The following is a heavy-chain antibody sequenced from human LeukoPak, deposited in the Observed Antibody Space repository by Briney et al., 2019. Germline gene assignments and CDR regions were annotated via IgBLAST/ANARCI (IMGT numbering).Heavy chain of an antibody. D-gene: IGHD2-15*01. CDR3: ARSPDCSGGSCYPDLTY. CDR1: GFTFNSYV. Sequence: GGSLRLSCATSGFTFNSYVMSWVRQAPGKGLEWVSSISSSSSYIYYADSVKGRFTISRDNAKNSLYLQMNSLRAEDTAVYYCARSPDCSGGSCYPDLTYWGQGTLVTVSS. V-gene: IGHV3-21*01. CDR2: ISSSSSYI. J-gene: IGHJ4*02.